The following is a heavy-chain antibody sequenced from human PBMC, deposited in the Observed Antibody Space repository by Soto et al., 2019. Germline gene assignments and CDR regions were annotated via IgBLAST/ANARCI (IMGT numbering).Heavy chain of an antibody. D-gene: IGHD5-18*01. CDR2: ISSSSTYI. CDR1: GFTFSTYS. CDR3: ARVAGTDMVLYMDV. J-gene: IGHJ6*03. Sequence: EVQLVESGGGLVKPGGSLRLSCAASGFTFSTYSMNWVRQAPEKGLEWVSSISSSSTYIYYADSVKGRFTISRDNAKKSLYLQMNSLRAEDTAVYYCARVAGTDMVLYMDVWGKGTTVTVSS. V-gene: IGHV3-21*01.